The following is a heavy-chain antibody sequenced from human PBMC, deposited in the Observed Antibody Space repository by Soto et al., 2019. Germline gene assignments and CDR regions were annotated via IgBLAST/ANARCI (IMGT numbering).Heavy chain of an antibody. V-gene: IGHV3-30*03. Sequence: QVQLVESGGGVVQPGRSLRLSCAVSGFTVSSYGMHWVRQAPGKGLEWVAVISRDGRTTFYADSVKGRFTISKDNSRNPLFLEMNSLRDDDMAVYYCTGEVASGYWGQGTLVTVSP. CDR1: GFTVSSYG. J-gene: IGHJ4*02. D-gene: IGHD2-8*02. CDR3: TGEVASGY. CDR2: ISRDGRTT.